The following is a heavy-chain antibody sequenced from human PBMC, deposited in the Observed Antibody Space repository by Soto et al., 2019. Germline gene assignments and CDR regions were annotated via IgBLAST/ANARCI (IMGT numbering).Heavy chain of an antibody. J-gene: IGHJ6*03. D-gene: IGHD3-3*01. CDR2: IYHSGST. V-gene: IGHV4-4*02. CDR1: SGSISSSNW. CDR3: ARVLEQPTYYYYYMDV. Sequence: SETLSLTCAVSSGSISSSNWWSWVRQPPGKGLEWIGEIYHSGSTNYNPSLKSRVTISVDKSKNQFSLKLSSVTAADTAVYYCARVLEQPTYYYYYMDVWGKGTTVTVSS.